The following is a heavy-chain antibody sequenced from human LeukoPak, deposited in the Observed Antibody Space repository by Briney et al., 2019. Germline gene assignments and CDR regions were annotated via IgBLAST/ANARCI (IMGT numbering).Heavy chain of an antibody. CDR1: EFSLRSDG. CDR2: LWYDVTIK. V-gene: IGHV3-33*01. J-gene: IGHJ4*02. D-gene: IGHD3-22*01. Sequence: CPRLSCAASEFSLRSDGMHSVRRAPGKGLQLVASLWYDVTIKYHADTVKGRFTSSRDNSQSTLYLQMNSLRAEDTAVYYCARARNNYASSGFSALDYWGQGTLVTVSS. CDR3: ARARNNYASSGFSALDY.